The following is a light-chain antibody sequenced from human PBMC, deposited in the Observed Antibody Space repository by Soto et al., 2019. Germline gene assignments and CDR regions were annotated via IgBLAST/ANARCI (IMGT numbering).Light chain of an antibody. CDR2: KVS. CDR1: QRRVYRDGNIY. J-gene: IGKJ5*01. Sequence: DVVMAQSPLSLPVTLGQPASIACRSGQRRVYRDGNIYVNWFQQRPGQSPRRLIYKVSNRDSGVPDRFSGSGAGTDFTLKISRVEAEDVAVYYCMQGTHWPITFGQGTRLEI. CDR3: MQGTHWPIT. V-gene: IGKV2-30*01.